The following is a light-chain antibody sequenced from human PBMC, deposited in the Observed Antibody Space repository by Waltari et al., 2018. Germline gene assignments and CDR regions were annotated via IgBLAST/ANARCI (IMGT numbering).Light chain of an antibody. CDR1: QSVSNN. CDR2: GAA. CDR3: QQYNNWPPEYT. J-gene: IGKJ2*01. V-gene: IGKV3-15*01. Sequence: EIVMTQSPATLSLSPGERATLSCRASQSVSNNLAWYQQKPGQAPRRLIYGAATRATGITARFSGSGSGTEFTLTISSLQSEDFAVYYCQQYNNWPPEYTFGQGTKLEIQ.